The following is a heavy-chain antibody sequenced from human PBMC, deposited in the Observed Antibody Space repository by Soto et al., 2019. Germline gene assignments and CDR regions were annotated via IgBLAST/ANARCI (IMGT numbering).Heavy chain of an antibody. V-gene: IGHV1-18*01. CDR2: ISAHNGNT. J-gene: IGHJ4*02. CDR1: GYGFTTYG. D-gene: IGHD1-1*01. Sequence: QIHLVQSGAEVKKPGASVKFSCKGSGYGFTTYGITWVRQAPGQGLEWMAWISAHNGNTNYAQKLQGRVTVTRDTSTSTAYMELRSLRSGDTAVYYCARWRYGDYWGQGALVTASS. CDR3: ARWRYGDY.